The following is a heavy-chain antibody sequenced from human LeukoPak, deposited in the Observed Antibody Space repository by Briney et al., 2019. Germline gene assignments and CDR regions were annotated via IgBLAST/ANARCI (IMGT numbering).Heavy chain of an antibody. Sequence: GGSLRLSCAASGFSFRNYAMHWVRQAPGKGLEFVSGMNDDWGTTDYADAVKGRFTISRDNSKNMLFLQMNSPTTEDTAVYYCAKVRPGSSWYGGDFDYWGQGTLVTVSS. J-gene: IGHJ4*02. D-gene: IGHD6-13*01. V-gene: IGHV3-64*04. CDR2: MNDDWGTT. CDR3: AKVRPGSSWYGGDFDY. CDR1: GFSFRNYA.